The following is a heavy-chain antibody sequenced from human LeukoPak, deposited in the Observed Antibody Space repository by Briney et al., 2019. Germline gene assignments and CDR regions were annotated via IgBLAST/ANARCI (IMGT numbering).Heavy chain of an antibody. CDR3: AKAKLLWFGDEPKGGDFDY. CDR2: FDPEDGET. D-gene: IGHD3-10*01. CDR1: GYTLTELS. Sequence: ASVKVSCKVSGYTLTELSMHWVRQAPGKGLEWMGGFDPEDGETIYAQKFQGRVTMTEDTSTDTAYMELSSLRSEDTAVYYCAKAKLLWFGDEPKGGDFDYWGQGTLVTVSS. V-gene: IGHV1-24*01. J-gene: IGHJ4*02.